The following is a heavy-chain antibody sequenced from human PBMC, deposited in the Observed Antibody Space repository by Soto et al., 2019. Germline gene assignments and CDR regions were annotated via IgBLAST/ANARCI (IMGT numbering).Heavy chain of an antibody. V-gene: IGHV4-34*01. CDR2: INHSGST. Sequence: SETLSLTCAVYGGSFSGYYWSWIRQPPGKGLEWIGEINHSGSTNYNPSLKSRVTISVDTSKNQFSLKLSSVTAADTAVYYCAKTVTTPHYGMDVWGQGTSVTVSS. CDR1: GGSFSGYY. D-gene: IGHD1-1*01. CDR3: AKTVTTPHYGMDV. J-gene: IGHJ6*02.